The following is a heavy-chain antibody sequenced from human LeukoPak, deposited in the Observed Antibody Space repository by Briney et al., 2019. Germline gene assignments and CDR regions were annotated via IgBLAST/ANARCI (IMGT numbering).Heavy chain of an antibody. V-gene: IGHV1-18*01. J-gene: IGHJ4*02. CDR1: GYTFTSYG. CDR3: ARGAFGDHIGDY. Sequence: GASVKVSCKASGYTFTSYGISWVRQAPGQGLEWMGWINRYNNRISHMQKFQGRVTLTTDTSTSTAYMELGNLRFDDTAVYFCARGAFGDHIGDYWGQGTLVTVYS. CDR2: INRYNNRI. D-gene: IGHD3-10*01.